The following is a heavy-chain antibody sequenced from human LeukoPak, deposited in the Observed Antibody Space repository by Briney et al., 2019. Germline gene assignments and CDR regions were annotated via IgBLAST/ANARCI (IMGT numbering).Heavy chain of an antibody. CDR1: GFPFSSYW. J-gene: IGHJ4*02. Sequence: GGSLRLSCAASGFPFSSYWMHWVRQAPGKGLVWVSRINSDGSSITYADSVKGRFTISRDNAKNTLFLQMNSLRAEDTAVYYCAKDRPKYGRLYYFDYWGQGTLVTVSS. CDR2: INSDGSSI. CDR3: AKDRPKYGRLYYFDY. V-gene: IGHV3-74*01. D-gene: IGHD3-10*02.